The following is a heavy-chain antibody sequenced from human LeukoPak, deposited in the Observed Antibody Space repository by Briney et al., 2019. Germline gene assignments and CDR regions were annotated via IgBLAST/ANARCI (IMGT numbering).Heavy chain of an antibody. CDR3: ARDLSGSYGAFDI. Sequence: GGSLRLSCAASGFTFSSYSMNWVRQAPGKGLEWVSSISSSSSYIYYADSVKGRFTISRDNAKNSLYLQMSSLRAEDTAVYYCARDLSGSYGAFDIWGQGTMVTVSS. V-gene: IGHV3-21*01. CDR2: ISSSSSYI. CDR1: GFTFSSYS. D-gene: IGHD1-26*01. J-gene: IGHJ3*02.